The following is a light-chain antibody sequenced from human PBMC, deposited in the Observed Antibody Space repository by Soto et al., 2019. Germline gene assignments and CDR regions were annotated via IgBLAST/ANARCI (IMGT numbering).Light chain of an antibody. CDR2: WAS. CDR3: QQYYDTPYT. V-gene: IGKV4-1*01. CDR1: HNLLYTSNNKNY. J-gene: IGKJ2*01. Sequence: DIVMTQSPDSLSVSLGERATINCKSSHNLLYTSNNKNYLAWYQHKAGQPPQLLIYWASTRESGVPDRFSGSGSGTDFTLAIRNLKAEDGAVYYCQQYYDTPYTFGQGTKLEI.